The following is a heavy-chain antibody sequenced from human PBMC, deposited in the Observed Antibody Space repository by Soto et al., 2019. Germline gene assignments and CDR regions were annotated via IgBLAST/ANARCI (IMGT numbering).Heavy chain of an antibody. V-gene: IGHV1-2*02. CDR3: ARSLYCSGGSCHSDYYYYGMDV. J-gene: IGHJ6*02. CDR1: GYTFTGYY. D-gene: IGHD2-15*01. CDR2: INPNSGGT. Sequence: GASVKVSCKASGYTFTGYYMHWVRQAPGQGLEWMGWINPNSGGTNYAQKFQGRVTMTRDTSISTAYMELSSLRSEDTAVYYCARSLYCSGGSCHSDYYYYGMDVWGQGTTVTVSS.